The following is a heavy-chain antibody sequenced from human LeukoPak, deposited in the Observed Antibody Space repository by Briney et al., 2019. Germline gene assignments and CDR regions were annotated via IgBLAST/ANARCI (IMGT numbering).Heavy chain of an antibody. Sequence: ASVSVSYKPSGYTFPDYDINWVRQATGQGLEWMGWMNPYTGDTGYAQKFQGRVTMTRNASVDTAYMELSGLRSEDTAVYYCTIGSLSGSSRDYWGQGTLVTVSS. CDR3: TIGSLSGSSRDY. CDR1: GYTFPDYD. J-gene: IGHJ4*02. CDR2: MNPYTGDT. V-gene: IGHV1-8*01. D-gene: IGHD1-26*01.